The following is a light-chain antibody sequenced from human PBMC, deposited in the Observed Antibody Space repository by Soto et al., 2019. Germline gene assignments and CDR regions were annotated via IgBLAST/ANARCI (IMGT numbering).Light chain of an antibody. CDR2: DAS. Sequence: DIQMTQSPSSLSASVGDRVTITCRASQRISNYLNWYQQKVGTAPKVLIYDASGLRSGVPSRFSGSGSGTNFTLTISSLQSEDFATYYCQQSYSSPFPFGPGTKVDIK. CDR1: QRISNY. V-gene: IGKV1-39*01. J-gene: IGKJ3*01. CDR3: QQSYSSPFP.